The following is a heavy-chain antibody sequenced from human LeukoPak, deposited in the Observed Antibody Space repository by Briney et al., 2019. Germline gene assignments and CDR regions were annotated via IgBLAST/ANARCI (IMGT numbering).Heavy chain of an antibody. CDR1: GYTFTNYD. V-gene: IGHV1-18*01. CDR2: ISAYDGNT. D-gene: IGHD3-10*01. Sequence: ASVKVSCKASGYTFTNYDISWVRQAPGQGLEWMGWISAYDGNTNSAQNLLGRVSMTTDTSTSTAYMKLRSLRSDDTAVYYCARERGRQLGVDPWGQGTLVTVSS. J-gene: IGHJ5*02. CDR3: ARERGRQLGVDP.